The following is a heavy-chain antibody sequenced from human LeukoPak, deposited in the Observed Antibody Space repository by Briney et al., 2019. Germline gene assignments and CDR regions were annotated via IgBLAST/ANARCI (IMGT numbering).Heavy chain of an antibody. Sequence: SETLSLTCTVSGGSISSYYWSWIRQPPGKGLEWIGYIYYSGSTNYNPSLKSRVTISIDTSKNQFSLKLSSVTAADTAVYYWARDNSNYGAFDYWGQGTLVTVSS. CDR1: GGSISSYY. CDR2: IYYSGST. CDR3: ARDNSNYGAFDY. J-gene: IGHJ4*02. D-gene: IGHD4-11*01. V-gene: IGHV4-59*01.